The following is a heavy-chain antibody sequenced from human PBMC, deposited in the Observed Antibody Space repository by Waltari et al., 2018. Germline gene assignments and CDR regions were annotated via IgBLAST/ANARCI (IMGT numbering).Heavy chain of an antibody. CDR3: ARAGSSGWYGPNWFDP. Sequence: QVQLQESGPGLVKPSETLSLTCTVSGGSISRYYWSWIRPPPGKGLEWLGYIYSSGSTNYNPSLKSRVTISVDTSKNQFSLKLSSVTAADTAVYYCARAGSSGWYGPNWFDPWGQGTLVTVSS. V-gene: IGHV4-59*01. CDR2: IYSSGST. J-gene: IGHJ5*02. D-gene: IGHD6-19*01. CDR1: GGSISRYY.